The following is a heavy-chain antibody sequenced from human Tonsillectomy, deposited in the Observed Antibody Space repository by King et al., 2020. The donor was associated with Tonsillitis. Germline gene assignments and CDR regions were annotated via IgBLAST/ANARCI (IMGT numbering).Heavy chain of an antibody. V-gene: IGHV1-46*01. Sequence: QLVQSGAEVKKPGASVKVSCKASGYTFTSYYMHWVRQAPGQGLEWMGIINPSGGSTSYAQKFQGRVTMTRDTSTSTVYMELSSLRSEDPAVYYCARDGYSYAKNHYYYYMDVWGKGTTVTVSS. D-gene: IGHD5-18*01. CDR1: GYTFTSYY. CDR2: INPSGGST. J-gene: IGHJ6*03. CDR3: ARDGYSYAKNHYYYYMDV.